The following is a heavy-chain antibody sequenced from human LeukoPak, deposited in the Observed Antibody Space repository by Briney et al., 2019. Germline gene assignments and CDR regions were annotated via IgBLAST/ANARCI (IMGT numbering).Heavy chain of an antibody. CDR2: MYSSGTT. CDR1: GTIVSNSY. D-gene: IGHD6-19*01. CDR3: ARDPSGNLHFDY. J-gene: IGHJ4*02. Sequence: QSGGSLRLSCAASGTIVSNSYMNWVRQAPGKGLEWVSVMYSSGTTFYADSVEGRFTMSRDNSKNTLYLQMNSLRVEDTAVYYCARDPSGNLHFDYWGQGTLVTVSS. V-gene: IGHV3-53*01.